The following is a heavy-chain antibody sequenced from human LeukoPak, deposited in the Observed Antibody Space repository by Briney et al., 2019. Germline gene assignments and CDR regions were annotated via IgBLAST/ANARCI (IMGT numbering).Heavy chain of an antibody. CDR2: IYYSGST. CDR1: GGSISSYY. V-gene: IGHV4-59*01. CDR3: ARRRLGYYFDY. Sequence: SETLSLTCTVSGGSISSYYWSWIRQPPGKGLEWIGYIYYSGSTNYNPSLKSRVTISVDTSKSQFSLRLSSVTAADTAVYYCARRRLGYYFDYWGQGTLATVSS. D-gene: IGHD5-24*01. J-gene: IGHJ4*02.